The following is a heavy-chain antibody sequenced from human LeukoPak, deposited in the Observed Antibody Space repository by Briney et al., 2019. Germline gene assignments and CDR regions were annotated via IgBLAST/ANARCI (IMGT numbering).Heavy chain of an antibody. Sequence: ASVKVSCKASGYTFTSYGISWVRQAPGQGLEWMGWISAYNGNTNYAQKLQGRVTMTTDTSTSTAYMELRSLRSDDTAVYYCAREAQAGSYSLYYFDYWGQGTLATVSS. CDR1: GYTFTSYG. J-gene: IGHJ4*02. CDR2: ISAYNGNT. V-gene: IGHV1-18*01. D-gene: IGHD3-10*01. CDR3: AREAQAGSYSLYYFDY.